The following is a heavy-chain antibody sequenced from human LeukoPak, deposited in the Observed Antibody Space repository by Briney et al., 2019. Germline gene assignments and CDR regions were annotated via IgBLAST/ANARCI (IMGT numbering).Heavy chain of an antibody. CDR1: GYTFTGYY. CDR3: ARYPSGYDFHFDY. V-gene: IGHV1-2*02. D-gene: IGHD5-12*01. CDR2: INPNRGGT. Sequence: GASVKVSCKASGYTFTGYYMHWVRQAPGQGLEWMGWINPNRGGTNYAQKFQGRVTMTRATSISTAYMGLSRLRSDDTAVYYCARYPSGYDFHFDYWGQGTLVTVSS. J-gene: IGHJ4*02.